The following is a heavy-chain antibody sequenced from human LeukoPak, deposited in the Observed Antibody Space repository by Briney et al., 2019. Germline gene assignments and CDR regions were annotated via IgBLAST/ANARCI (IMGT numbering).Heavy chain of an antibody. J-gene: IGHJ4*02. V-gene: IGHV3-21*01. D-gene: IGHD2-2*01. CDR3: ASGSCTTTSCALFDY. CDR2: ISSSSTYI. Sequence: GGSLRLSCAASGFTFSSYSMNWVRQAPGKGLEWVSSISSSSTYIYYADSVKGRFTISRDNAKNSLYLQMNSLRAEDTALYYCASGSCTTTSCALFDYWGQGTLVTVSS. CDR1: GFTFSSYS.